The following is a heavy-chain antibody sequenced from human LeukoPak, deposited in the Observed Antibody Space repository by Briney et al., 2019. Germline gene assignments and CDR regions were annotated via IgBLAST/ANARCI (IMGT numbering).Heavy chain of an antibody. J-gene: IGHJ4*02. CDR3: AKNTKPTLVTPDF. CDR2: IPYDGSNT. CDR1: GFSFSSYG. Sequence: GGSLRLSCAASGFSFSSYGMHWVRQAPAKGLEWVAVIPYDGSNTYYADSVKGRFTISRDNSKNTLYLQMNSLRAEDSAVYYCAKNTKPTLVTPDFWGQGTLVTVSS. D-gene: IGHD4-23*01. V-gene: IGHV3-30*18.